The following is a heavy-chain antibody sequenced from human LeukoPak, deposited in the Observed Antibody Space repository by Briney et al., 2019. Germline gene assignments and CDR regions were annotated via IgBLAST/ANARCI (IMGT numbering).Heavy chain of an antibody. CDR2: ISSSGSTI. Sequence: GGSLRLSCAASGFTFSDYYMSWIRQAPGKGLEWVSYISSSGSTIYYADSVKGRFTVSRDNAKNSLYLQMNSLRVEDTAVYYCVRDAHIVVVTASPDYWGQGTLVTVSS. D-gene: IGHD2-21*02. J-gene: IGHJ4*02. CDR1: GFTFSDYY. CDR3: VRDAHIVVVTASPDY. V-gene: IGHV3-11*01.